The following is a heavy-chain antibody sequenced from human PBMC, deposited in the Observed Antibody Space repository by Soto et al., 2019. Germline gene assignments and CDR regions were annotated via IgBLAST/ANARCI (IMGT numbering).Heavy chain of an antibody. CDR1: GFTFSSYG. CDR3: AKVILPVSTGGGNIYYYYGMDV. J-gene: IGHJ6*02. D-gene: IGHD2-15*01. Sequence: QVQLVESGGGVVQPGRSLRLSCAASGFTFSSYGMHWVRQAPGKGLEWVAVISYDGSNKYYADSVKGRFTISRDNSKNTLYLQMNSMRAEDTAVYYCAKVILPVSTGGGNIYYYYGMDVWGQGTTVTVSS. V-gene: IGHV3-30*18. CDR2: ISYDGSNK.